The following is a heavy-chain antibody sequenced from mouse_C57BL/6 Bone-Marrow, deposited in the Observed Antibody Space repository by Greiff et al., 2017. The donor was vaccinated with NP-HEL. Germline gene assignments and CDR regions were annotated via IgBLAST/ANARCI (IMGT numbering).Heavy chain of an antibody. CDR3: ARLRWLLLYYYAMDY. CDR1: GFTFSSYA. Sequence: DVMLVESGGGLVKPGGSLKLSCAASGFTFSSYAMSWVRQTPEKRLEWIATISDGGSYTYYPDNVKGRFTISRDNAKNNLYLQMSHLKSEDTAMYYCARLRWLLLYYYAMDYWGQGTSVTVSS. CDR2: ISDGGSYT. V-gene: IGHV5-4*03. J-gene: IGHJ4*01. D-gene: IGHD2-3*01.